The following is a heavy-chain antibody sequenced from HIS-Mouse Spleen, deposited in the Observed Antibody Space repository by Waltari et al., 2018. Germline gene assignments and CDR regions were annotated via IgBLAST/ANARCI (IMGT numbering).Heavy chain of an antibody. CDR1: GYSISSGYY. Sequence: QVQLQESGPGLVKPSETLSLTCTVSGYSISSGYYWGWIRKPPGKGRGWIGSIYHSGGTYDTPSRKSRVTISVDTSKNQFALTLSSVTAADTAVYYCARDSWAYAIEYFQHWGQGTLVTVSS. D-gene: IGHD2-8*01. V-gene: IGHV4-38-2*02. CDR2: IYHSGGT. J-gene: IGHJ1*01. CDR3: ARDSWAYAIEYFQH.